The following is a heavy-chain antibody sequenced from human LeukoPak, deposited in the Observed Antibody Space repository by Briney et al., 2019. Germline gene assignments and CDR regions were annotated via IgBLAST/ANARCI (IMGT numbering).Heavy chain of an antibody. CDR3: ASYSSGWYYFDY. J-gene: IGHJ4*02. Sequence: PSETLSLTCAVYGGSFSGYYWSWIRQPPGKGLEWIGEINHSGGTNYNPSLKSRVTISVDTSKNQFSLKLSSVTAADTAVYYCASYSSGWYYFDYWGQGTLVTVSS. D-gene: IGHD6-19*01. V-gene: IGHV4-34*01. CDR2: INHSGGT. CDR1: GGSFSGYY.